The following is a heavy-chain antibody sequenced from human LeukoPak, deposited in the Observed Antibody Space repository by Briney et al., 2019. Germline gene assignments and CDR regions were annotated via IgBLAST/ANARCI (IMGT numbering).Heavy chain of an antibody. CDR1: GGSISSYY. CDR2: IYYSGST. D-gene: IGHD2-21*02. Sequence: SETLSLTCTVSGGSISSYYWSWIRQPPGKGLEWIGYIYYSGSTNYNPSLKSRVTISVDTPKNQFSLKLSSVTAADTAVYYCARSVVVTAKFDYWGQGTLVTVSS. J-gene: IGHJ4*02. CDR3: ARSVVVTAKFDY. V-gene: IGHV4-59*01.